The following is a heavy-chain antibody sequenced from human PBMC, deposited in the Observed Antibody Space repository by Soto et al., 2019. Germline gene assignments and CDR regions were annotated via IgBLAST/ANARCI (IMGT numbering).Heavy chain of an antibody. J-gene: IGHJ6*02. CDR1: GGTITRGDHF. Sequence: PSEILSLTCSVSGGTITRGDHFWSWVRQSPGKGLEWLGYIYYSGSTYYNPSLKGRVMMTIGTSKHQFSLNLSSVTAAETAVFYCGRGQTAIDVWGQGTTVTVSS. V-gene: IGHV4-30-4*02. CDR3: GRGQTAIDV. CDR2: IYYSGST. D-gene: IGHD5-18*01.